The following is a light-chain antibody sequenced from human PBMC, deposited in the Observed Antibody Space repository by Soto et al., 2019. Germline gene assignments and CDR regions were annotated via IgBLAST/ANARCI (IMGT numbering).Light chain of an antibody. V-gene: IGKV1-5*03. CDR2: KTS. Sequence: DIHITQSPSTLSASVGDRVTITCRASQSISIWLAWYQQKPGKAPNLLIYKTSSLETGVPSRFSGSGSGTEFTLTISSLQPDDFATYYCHHWNDYSWTFGEGTKVEVK. CDR1: QSISIW. CDR3: HHWNDYSWT. J-gene: IGKJ1*01.